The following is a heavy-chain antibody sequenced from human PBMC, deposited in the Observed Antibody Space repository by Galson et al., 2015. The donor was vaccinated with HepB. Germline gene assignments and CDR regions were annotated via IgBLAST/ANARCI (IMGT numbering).Heavy chain of an antibody. V-gene: IGHV1-8*01. CDR2: MNPNSGNT. D-gene: IGHD3-3*01. CDR3: ARALYDFWSGYYTSTNWFDP. J-gene: IGHJ5*02. CDR1: GYTFTSYD. Sequence: SVKVSCKASGYTFTSYDINWVRQATGQGLEWMGWMNPNSGNTGYAQKFQGRVTMTRNTSINTAYMELSSLRSEDTAVYYCARALYDFWSGYYTSTNWFDPWGQGTLVTVSS.